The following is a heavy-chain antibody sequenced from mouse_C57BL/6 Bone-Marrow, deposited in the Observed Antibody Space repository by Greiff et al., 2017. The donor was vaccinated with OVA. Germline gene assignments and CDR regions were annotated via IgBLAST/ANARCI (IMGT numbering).Heavy chain of an antibody. CDR3: TREGVVATDY. CDR2: IYPGSGTT. CDR1: GYTFTDYY. D-gene: IGHD1-1*01. Sequence: VQLQQSGAELVRPGASVKLSCKASGYTFTDYYINWVKQRPGQGLEWIARIYPGSGTTYYNEKFKGKATLTAEKSSSTAYMQLSSLTSEDSAVYFCTREGVVATDYWGQGTTLTVSS. V-gene: IGHV1-76*01. J-gene: IGHJ2*01.